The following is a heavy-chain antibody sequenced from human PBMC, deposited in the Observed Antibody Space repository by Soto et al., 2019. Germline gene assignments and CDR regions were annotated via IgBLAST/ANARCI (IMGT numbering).Heavy chain of an antibody. D-gene: IGHD3-9*01. J-gene: IGHJ4*01. Sequence: ASVKVSCKASGYTFTSYGISWVRQAPGQGLEWMGWISAYNGNTNYAQKLQGRVTMTTDTSTSTAYMELRSLRSDDTAVYYCARDPYDYDILTGPAFFDYWGHGTLVTVSS. CDR1: GYTFTSYG. V-gene: IGHV1-18*01. CDR2: ISAYNGNT. CDR3: ARDPYDYDILTGPAFFDY.